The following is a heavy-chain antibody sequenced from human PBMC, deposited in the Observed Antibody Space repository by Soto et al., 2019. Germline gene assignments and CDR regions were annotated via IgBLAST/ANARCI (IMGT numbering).Heavy chain of an antibody. V-gene: IGHV4-39*01. CDR1: GGSITSSSYY. D-gene: IGHD4-17*01. Sequence: SETLSLTCTVSGGSITSSSYYWGWIRQPPGKGLEWIGGIYYSGRSYYNPSLKSRVTMSVDTSKDQFSLTLNSVTAADAAVYYCARQRTTVVTQAYFDHWGQGTLVTVSS. J-gene: IGHJ4*02. CDR2: IYYSGRS. CDR3: ARQRTTVVTQAYFDH.